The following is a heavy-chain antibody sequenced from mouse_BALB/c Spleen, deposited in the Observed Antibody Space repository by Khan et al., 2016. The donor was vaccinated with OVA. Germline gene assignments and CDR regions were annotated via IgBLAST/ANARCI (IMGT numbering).Heavy chain of an antibody. CDR1: GFAFSSFD. Sequence: EVKLMESGGGLVKPGGSLKLSCTASGFAFSSFDMSWVRQTPEKRLEWVAYVSSGGDNTYSPDTMKGRFTISRDHAKNTLYLQMSSLMSEDTAIYYCTRRPGVFDGWGAGTTVTVSS. CDR2: VSSGGDNT. CDR3: TRRPGVFDG. V-gene: IGHV5-12-1*01. J-gene: IGHJ1*01.